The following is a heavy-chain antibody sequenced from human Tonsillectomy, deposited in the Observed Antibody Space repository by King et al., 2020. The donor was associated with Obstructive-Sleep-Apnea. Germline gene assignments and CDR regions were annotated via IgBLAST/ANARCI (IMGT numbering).Heavy chain of an antibody. CDR1: GGSISSSSYY. Sequence: LQLQESGPGLVKPSETLSLTCTVSGGSISSSSYYWGWIRQPPGKGLEWIGSIYYIGSTYYNPSLKRRVTISVDTSNNQFSLRLSSVTAADTPVYYCAREIVVVVATPEYFQHWGQGTLVTVSS. J-gene: IGHJ1*01. CDR2: IYYIGST. D-gene: IGHD2-15*01. V-gene: IGHV4-39*07. CDR3: AREIVVVVATPEYFQH.